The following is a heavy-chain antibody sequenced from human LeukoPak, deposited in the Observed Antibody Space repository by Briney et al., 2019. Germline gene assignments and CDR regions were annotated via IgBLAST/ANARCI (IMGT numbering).Heavy chain of an antibody. J-gene: IGHJ6*02. CDR1: GFTFSYYW. CDR3: ARDQYEVPYYSNYDGMNV. CDR2: IKQDGSEA. Sequence: GGSLRLSCTASGFTFSYYWMSWVRQAPGKGPEWVANIKQDGSEASYVGSVKGRFTISRDNPRNSLYLQMNSLRAEDTAVYYCARDQYEVPYYSNYDGMNVWGQGTTVIVSS. V-gene: IGHV3-7*03. D-gene: IGHD3-16*01.